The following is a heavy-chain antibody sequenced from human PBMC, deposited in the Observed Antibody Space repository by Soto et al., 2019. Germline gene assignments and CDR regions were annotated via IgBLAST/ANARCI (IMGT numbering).Heavy chain of an antibody. CDR3: ARGMGRYFDL. V-gene: IGHV4-4*07. Sequence: QVQLQESGPGLVKPSETLSLTCTVSGDSISNFYWSWIRQPTGKGLESLGRISARGRTNYNPSRQGRVAMSLDTSKNQLSLRLTSLSAADTAVYFCARGMGRYFDLWGRGTLVTVFS. J-gene: IGHJ2*01. CDR1: GDSISNFY. CDR2: ISARGRT. D-gene: IGHD2-8*01.